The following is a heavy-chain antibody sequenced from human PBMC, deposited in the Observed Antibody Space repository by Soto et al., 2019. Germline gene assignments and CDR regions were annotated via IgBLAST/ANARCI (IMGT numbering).Heavy chain of an antibody. Sequence: EVQLLESGGGLVQPGGSLRLSCAASGFTFGSHDMSWVRQAPGKVVEWVSSISVSDPGTYYADAVKGRFTLSRDISKNALFLQMDSLSADDRALYFCTKGTWLDIWGQGTMVTVSP. CDR3: TKGTWLDI. J-gene: IGHJ3*02. CDR2: ISVSDPGT. D-gene: IGHD6-19*01. CDR1: GFTFGSHD. V-gene: IGHV3-23*01.